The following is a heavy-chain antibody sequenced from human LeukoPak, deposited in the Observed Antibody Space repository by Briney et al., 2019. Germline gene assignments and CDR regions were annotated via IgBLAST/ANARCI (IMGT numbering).Heavy chain of an antibody. CDR1: GFIVSGDF. D-gene: IGHD1-26*01. V-gene: IGHV3-53*01. Sequence: GGSLRLSCAASGFIVSGDFMSWVRQAPGKGLEWVSVIYSDGSTYYADSVKGRFTISRDNSKNTLDLQMTGLGAEDTAVYYCARERGRGRDSPWFDYWGQGTLVTVSS. CDR3: ARERGRGRDSPWFDY. CDR2: IYSDGST. J-gene: IGHJ4*02.